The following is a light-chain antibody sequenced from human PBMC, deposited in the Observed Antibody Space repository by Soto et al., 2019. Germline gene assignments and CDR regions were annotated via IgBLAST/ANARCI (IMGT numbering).Light chain of an antibody. CDR3: CSYAGSYTYV. CDR2: SVS. CDR1: SSDVGGYNY. V-gene: IGLV2-11*01. J-gene: IGLJ1*01. Sequence: QSALTQPRSVSGSPGQSVTISCTGTSSDVGGYNYVSWYQQHPGKAPKLMISSVSKRPSGVPDRFSGSKSGNTASLTISGLQAEDEADYYCCSYAGSYTYVFGTGTKVTVL.